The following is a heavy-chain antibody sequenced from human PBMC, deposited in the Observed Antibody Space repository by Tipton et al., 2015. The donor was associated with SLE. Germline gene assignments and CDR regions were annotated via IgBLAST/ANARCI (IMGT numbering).Heavy chain of an antibody. J-gene: IGHJ4*02. CDR2: ISFSGLT. Sequence: TLSLTCTVSGGSISGYYWSWVWQPPGKGLEWFGYISFSGLTNYNPSVRSRVSTSMDTSKNQFSLQMSSVTAADTALYYCARHKLGFSWSYFDSWGQGTLVTVSS. CDR1: GGSISGYY. CDR3: ARHKLGFSWSYFDS. D-gene: IGHD3-3*01. V-gene: IGHV4-59*08.